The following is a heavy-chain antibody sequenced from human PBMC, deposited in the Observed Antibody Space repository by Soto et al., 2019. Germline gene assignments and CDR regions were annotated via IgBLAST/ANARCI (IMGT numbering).Heavy chain of an antibody. CDR1: GFTISTYW. D-gene: IGHD6-19*01. CDR2: IKQDGNET. V-gene: IGHV3-7*03. J-gene: IGHJ4*02. CDR3: ARAVATGAEY. Sequence: EVQLVESGGGLVQPGGSLRLSCAASGFTISTYWMSWVRQAPGKGLEWVAHIKQDGNETYYVDSVKGRFTISRDNAKNLLYLQMNSLRAEDTAVFYCARAVATGAEYWGQGTLVTVSS.